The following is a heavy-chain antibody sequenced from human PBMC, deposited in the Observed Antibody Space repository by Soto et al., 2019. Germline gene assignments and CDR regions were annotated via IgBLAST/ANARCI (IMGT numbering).Heavy chain of an antibody. Sequence: GESLKISCRGSGYSFTNYWIAWVRQMPGKGLEWMGIIYPGDSDTRYSPSFQGQVSISADKSINTAYLQWSSLKASDTAMYYCARHSMVGGTVGLFDPWGQGTLVIVSS. CDR3: ARHSMVGGTVGLFDP. CDR2: IYPGDSDT. D-gene: IGHD1-26*01. V-gene: IGHV5-51*01. J-gene: IGHJ5*02. CDR1: GYSFTNYW.